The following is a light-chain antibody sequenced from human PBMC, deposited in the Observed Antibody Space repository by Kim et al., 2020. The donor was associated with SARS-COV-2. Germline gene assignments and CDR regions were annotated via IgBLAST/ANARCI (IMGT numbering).Light chain of an antibody. Sequence: VSPGQTARITCSGDLLSRKYTRWFQQKPGRAPVLVIYKDTVQPSGIPERFSGSSSGTTVTLTISGAQVEDEADYYCYSAADTTLVFGGGTKLTVL. CDR1: LLSRKY. CDR2: KDT. J-gene: IGLJ3*02. CDR3: YSAADTTLV. V-gene: IGLV3-27*01.